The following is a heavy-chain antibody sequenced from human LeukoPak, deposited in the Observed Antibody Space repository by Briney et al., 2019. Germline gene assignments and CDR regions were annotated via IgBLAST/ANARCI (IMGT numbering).Heavy chain of an antibody. D-gene: IGHD6-13*01. V-gene: IGHV3-11*01. CDR1: GFTVSDYY. Sequence: PGGSVTLSCAASGFTVSDYYMSWIRQAPGKGLEGFSYVTSRSSNIHYADSVKGRFTISRDNAKNSLYLQMNSLRAEDSAVYYCARVRWQQLASYYFDYWGLGALVTVSS. CDR2: VTSRSSNI. CDR3: ARVRWQQLASYYFDY. J-gene: IGHJ4*02.